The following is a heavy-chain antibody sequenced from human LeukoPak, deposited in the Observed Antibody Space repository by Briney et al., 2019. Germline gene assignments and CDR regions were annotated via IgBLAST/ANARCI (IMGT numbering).Heavy chain of an antibody. Sequence: SETLSLTCTVYGGSFSGYYWSWIRQPPGKGLEWIGEINHSGSTNYNPSLKSRVTISVDTSKNQFSLTLSSVTAADTAVYYCARDQFGGSYYFDYWGQGTLVTDSS. J-gene: IGHJ4*02. D-gene: IGHD1-26*01. CDR3: ARDQFGGSYYFDY. CDR1: GGSFSGYY. CDR2: INHSGST. V-gene: IGHV4-34*01.